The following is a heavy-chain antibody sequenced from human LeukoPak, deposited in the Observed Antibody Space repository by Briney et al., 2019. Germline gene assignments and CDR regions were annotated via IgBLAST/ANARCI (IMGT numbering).Heavy chain of an antibody. CDR3: ARSPSGVLRYFDWPFDY. CDR1: GFTFSSYW. J-gene: IGHJ4*02. D-gene: IGHD3-9*01. CDR2: IKQDGTEK. Sequence: GGSLRLSCAASGFTFSSYWMSWVRQTPGKGLEWVASIKQDGTEKYYVDSVRGRITISRDNAKNSLYLQMNSLRAEDTAVYYCARSPSGVLRYFDWPFDYWGQGTLVTVS. V-gene: IGHV3-7*01.